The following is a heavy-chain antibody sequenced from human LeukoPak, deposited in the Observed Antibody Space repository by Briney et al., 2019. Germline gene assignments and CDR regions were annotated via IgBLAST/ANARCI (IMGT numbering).Heavy chain of an antibody. V-gene: IGHV3-11*05. J-gene: IGHJ5*02. CDR3: ARDNGDGSGSNWFDP. D-gene: IGHD3-10*01. CDR2: ISSSSSYK. Sequence: KPGGSLRLSCAASGFTFSDYYMSWLRQAPGKGLEWVSYISSSSSYKNYADSVKGRFTISSDNAKNSLYLQMNSLRAGDPAVYYCARDNGDGSGSNWFDPWGQGTLVTVSS. CDR1: GFTFSDYY.